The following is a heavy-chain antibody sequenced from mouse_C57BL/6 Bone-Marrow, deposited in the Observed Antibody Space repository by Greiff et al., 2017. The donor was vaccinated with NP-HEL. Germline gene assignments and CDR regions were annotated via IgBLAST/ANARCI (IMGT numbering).Heavy chain of an antibody. CDR3: TRWIDY. Sequence: QVQLQQSGAELARPGASVKMSCKASGYTFTSYTMHWVKQRPGQGLEWIGYINPSSGYTKYNQKFKDKATLTADKSSSTAYMQRSSLTSAASAVYYCTRWIDYSFQLPTLPVSS. CDR1: GYTFTSYT. CDR2: INPSSGYT. J-gene: IGHJ2*01. V-gene: IGHV1-4*01.